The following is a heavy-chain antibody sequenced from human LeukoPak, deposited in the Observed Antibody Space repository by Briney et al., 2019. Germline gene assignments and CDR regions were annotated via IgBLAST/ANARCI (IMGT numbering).Heavy chain of an antibody. CDR2: TCYRSRWGN. D-gene: IGHD3-16*01. CDR1: GDSVSNNIAT. CDR3: ARGEKVLDYFDY. Sequence: SQTLSLTCAISGDSVSNNIATWNWVRQSPSRGLEWLGRTCYRSRWGNDYAISVKGRITINPDTSRNQFSLQLNSVTPEDTAVYYCARGEKVLDYFDYWGQGTLVTVSS. V-gene: IGHV6-1*01. J-gene: IGHJ4*02.